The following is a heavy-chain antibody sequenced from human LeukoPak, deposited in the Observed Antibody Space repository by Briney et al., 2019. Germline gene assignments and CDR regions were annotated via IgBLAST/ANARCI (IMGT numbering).Heavy chain of an antibody. J-gene: IGHJ3*02. CDR3: ARVRGPWLVLFDI. V-gene: IGHV4-61*02. CDR1: GGSISSGSYY. CDR2: IYTSGST. Sequence: SETLSLTCTVSGGSISSGSYYWSWIRQPAGKGLEWIGRIYTSGSTNYNPSLKSRVTISVDTSKNQFSLKLSSVTAADTAVYYCARVRGPWLVLFDIWGQGTMVTVSS. D-gene: IGHD6-19*01.